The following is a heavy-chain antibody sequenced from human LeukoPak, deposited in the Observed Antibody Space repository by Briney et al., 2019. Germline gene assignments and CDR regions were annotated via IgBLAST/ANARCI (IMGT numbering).Heavy chain of an antibody. D-gene: IGHD2-2*01. J-gene: IGHJ4*02. CDR1: GFTVSSNY. CDR3: ARLPAYRSSTSCYYDY. CDR2: IYSGGST. Sequence: GGSLRLSCAASGFTVSSNYMSWVRQAPGKGLEWVSVIYSGGSTYYADSVKGRFTISRDNSKNTLYLQMNSLRAEDTAVYYCARLPAYRSSTSCYYDYWGQGTLVTVSS. V-gene: IGHV3-66*04.